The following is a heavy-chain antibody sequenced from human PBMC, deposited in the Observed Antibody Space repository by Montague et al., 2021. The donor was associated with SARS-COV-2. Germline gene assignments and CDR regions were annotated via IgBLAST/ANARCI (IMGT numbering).Heavy chain of an antibody. CDR1: GFTFTDYT. J-gene: IGHJ4*02. D-gene: IGHD1-26*01. Sequence: SLKLSCPASGFTFTDYTMNWVRQVPGKGLEWVSGINWNVGDTGYADSVKGRFTISRDNAKNSLYLQMNSLRDEDTAFYYCARVKVGATIDYWGQGTLVTVSS. CDR2: INWNVGDT. CDR3: ARVKVGATIDY. V-gene: IGHV3-20*04.